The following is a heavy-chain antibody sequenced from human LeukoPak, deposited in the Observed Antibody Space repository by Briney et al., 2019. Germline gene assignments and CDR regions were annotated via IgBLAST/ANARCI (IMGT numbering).Heavy chain of an antibody. V-gene: IGHV1-24*01. CDR3: ARDNDSRDPPHFDY. Sequence: ASVKVSCKVSGYSVTELSMHWVRQTPGKGLEWMGGFDPDDGEAIYAQKFHGRVTLTADKSTRTAYMELSSLRSEDTAVYYCARDNDSRDPPHFDYWGQGTLVTVSS. D-gene: IGHD3-16*01. CDR1: GYSVTELS. J-gene: IGHJ4*02. CDR2: FDPDDGEA.